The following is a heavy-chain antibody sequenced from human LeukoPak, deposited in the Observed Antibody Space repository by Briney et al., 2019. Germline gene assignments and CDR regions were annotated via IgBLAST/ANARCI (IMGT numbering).Heavy chain of an antibody. J-gene: IGHJ5*02. V-gene: IGHV4-4*07. CDR3: ARDLGIVVVPAAQTESWFDP. D-gene: IGHD2-2*03. Sequence: SETLSLTCTVSGGPISSYYWSWIRQPAGKGLEWIGRIYTSGSTNYNPSLKSRVTMSVDTSKNQFSLKLSSVTAADTAVYYCARDLGIVVVPAAQTESWFDPWGQGTLVAVSS. CDR1: GGPISSYY. CDR2: IYTSGST.